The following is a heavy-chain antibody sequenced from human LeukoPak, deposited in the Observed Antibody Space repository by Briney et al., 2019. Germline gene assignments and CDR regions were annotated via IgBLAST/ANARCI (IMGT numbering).Heavy chain of an antibody. D-gene: IGHD5-18*01. Sequence: LETLSLTCTVSGGSTSSHYWSWIRQPPGKGLEWIGYIYYSGSTNYNPSLKSRVTISVDTSKNQFSLKLSSVTAADTAVYYCARDTAMILDYWGQGTLVTVSS. CDR1: GGSTSSHY. J-gene: IGHJ4*02. V-gene: IGHV4-59*11. CDR2: IYYSGST. CDR3: ARDTAMILDY.